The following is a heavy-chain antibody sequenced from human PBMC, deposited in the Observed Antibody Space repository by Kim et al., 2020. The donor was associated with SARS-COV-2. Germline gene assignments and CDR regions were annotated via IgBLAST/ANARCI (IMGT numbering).Heavy chain of an antibody. D-gene: IGHD6-19*01. CDR3: ARFLAVAGTDY. J-gene: IGHJ4*02. V-gene: IGHV4-34*01. Sequence: SETLSLTCAVYGGSFSGYYWSWIRQPPGKGLEWIGEINHSGSTNYNPSLKSRVTISVDTSKNQFSLKLSSVTAAETAVYYCARFLAVAGTDYWGQGTLVTVSS. CDR2: INHSGST. CDR1: GGSFSGYY.